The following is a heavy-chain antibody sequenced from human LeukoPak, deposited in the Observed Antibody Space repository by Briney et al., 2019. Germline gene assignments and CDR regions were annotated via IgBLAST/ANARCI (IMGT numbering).Heavy chain of an antibody. CDR1: GFTFSSYW. CDR2: IKQDGSEK. Sequence: GGSLRLSCAASGFTFSSYWMSWVRQAPGKGLEWVANIKQDGSEKYYVDSVKGRFTISRDNAKNSLYLQMNSLRAEDTAVYYCAREFVLAGYSAYYFDYWGQGTLVTVSS. D-gene: IGHD3-9*01. CDR3: AREFVLAGYSAYYFDY. J-gene: IGHJ4*02. V-gene: IGHV3-7*01.